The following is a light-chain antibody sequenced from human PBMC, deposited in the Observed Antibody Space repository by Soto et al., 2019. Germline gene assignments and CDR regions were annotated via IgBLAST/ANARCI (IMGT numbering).Light chain of an antibody. CDR2: DVI. CDR1: SSDIGDYEH. J-gene: IGLJ3*02. V-gene: IGLV2-18*01. CDR3: GLFTSSATWV. Sequence: QSVLTQPPSVSGSPGQSVTISCTVTSSDIGDYEHVSWYQLAPGTTPKLLISDVINRPSGVPDRFSGSKSGNTPSLTISGLQAEDEGDYYCGLFTSSATWVFGGGTKVTVL.